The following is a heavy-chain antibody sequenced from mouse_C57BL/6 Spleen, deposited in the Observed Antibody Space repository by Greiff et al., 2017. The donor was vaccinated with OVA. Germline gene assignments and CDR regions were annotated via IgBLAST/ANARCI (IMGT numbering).Heavy chain of an antibody. J-gene: IGHJ4*01. D-gene: IGHD2-3*01. CDR3: ARDPYDGYHYAMDY. V-gene: IGHV5-4*01. Sequence: EVMLVESGGGLVKPGGSLKLSCAASGFTFSSYAMSWVRQTPEKRLEWVATISDGGSYTYYPDNVKGRFTISRDNAKNNLYLQMSHLKSEDTAMYYCARDPYDGYHYAMDYWGQGTSVTVSS. CDR2: ISDGGSYT. CDR1: GFTFSSYA.